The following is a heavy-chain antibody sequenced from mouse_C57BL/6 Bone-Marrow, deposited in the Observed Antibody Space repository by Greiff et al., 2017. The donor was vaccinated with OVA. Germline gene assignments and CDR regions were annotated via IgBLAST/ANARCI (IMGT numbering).Heavy chain of an antibody. CDR2: IYPGDGDT. V-gene: IGHV1-82*01. CDR3: ARGVYGYDRAWFAY. Sequence: VQLQQSGPELVKPGASVKISCKASGYAFSSSWMNWVKQRPGKGLEWIGRIYPGDGDTNYNGKFKGKATLTADKSSSTAYMQLSSLTSEDSAVYFCARGVYGYDRAWFAYWGQGTLVTVSA. J-gene: IGHJ3*01. D-gene: IGHD2-2*01. CDR1: GYAFSSSW.